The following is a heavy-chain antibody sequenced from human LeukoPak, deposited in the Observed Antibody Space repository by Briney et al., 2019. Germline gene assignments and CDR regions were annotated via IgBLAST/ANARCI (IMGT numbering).Heavy chain of an antibody. V-gene: IGHV3-23*01. CDR2: ISASGGTT. J-gene: IGHJ4*02. Sequence: GGSLRLSCAASGFSFSSYAMSWVRQAPGKGLDWVSAISASGGTTYYADSVKGRFTISRDNSKNTLYLQMNSLRAEDPAVYYCANVYYYGSGSYESRYLDYWGQGTLVTVSS. CDR1: GFSFSSYA. CDR3: ANVYYYGSGSYESRYLDY. D-gene: IGHD3-10*01.